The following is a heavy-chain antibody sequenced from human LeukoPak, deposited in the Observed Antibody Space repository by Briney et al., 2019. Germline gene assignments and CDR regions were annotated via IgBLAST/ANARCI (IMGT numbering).Heavy chain of an antibody. J-gene: IGHJ3*02. V-gene: IGHV4-59*01. D-gene: IGHD2-21*01. Sequence: PSETLSLTCTVSGGSISSYYWSWIRQPPGKGLEWIGYIYYSGSTNYNPSLKSRVTISVDTPKNQFSLKLSSVTAADTAVYYCARDDWTVDAFDIWGQGTMVTVSS. CDR1: GGSISSYY. CDR2: IYYSGST. CDR3: ARDDWTVDAFDI.